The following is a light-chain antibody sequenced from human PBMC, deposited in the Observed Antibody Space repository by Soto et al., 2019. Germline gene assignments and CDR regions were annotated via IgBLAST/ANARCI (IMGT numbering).Light chain of an antibody. V-gene: IGKV3-15*01. CDR3: HQYNTGLRT. CDR2: GAY. Sequence: TVMTQSPVTLSVSLGERATLSCRASQTVATNMAWYQQKPGQPPRLLVYGAYIRAPGVPARFSGSGSETQFTLTITGLQSDDFAMYYCHQYNTGLRTFGRGTRVEV. CDR1: QTVATN. J-gene: IGKJ1*01.